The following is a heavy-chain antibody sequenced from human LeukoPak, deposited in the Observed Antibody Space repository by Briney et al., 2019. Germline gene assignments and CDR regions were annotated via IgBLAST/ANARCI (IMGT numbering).Heavy chain of an antibody. CDR2: IYHNGNT. J-gene: IGHJ5*02. CDR1: GYSISSGYY. CDR3: ARAHIVVVTAIPKGNWFDP. Sequence: PSETLSLTCTVSGYSISSGYYWGWIRQPPGKGLEWIGNIYHNGNTYYNPSLKSRVTISVDTSKNQFSLKLNSVTAADTAVYYCARAHIVVVTAIPKGNWFDPWGQGTLVTVSS. D-gene: IGHD2-21*02. V-gene: IGHV4-38-2*02.